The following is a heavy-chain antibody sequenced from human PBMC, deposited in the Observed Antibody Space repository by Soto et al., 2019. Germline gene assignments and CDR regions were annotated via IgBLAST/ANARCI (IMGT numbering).Heavy chain of an antibody. CDR1: GGSISSSSYY. Sequence: SETLSLTCTVSGGSISSSSYYWGWIRQPPGKGLEWIGSIYYSGSTYYNPSLKSRVTISVDTSKNQFSLKLSSVTAADTAVYYCARHPSMDTAMVTFFDYWGQGTLVTVSS. V-gene: IGHV4-39*01. CDR2: IYYSGST. D-gene: IGHD5-18*01. J-gene: IGHJ4*02. CDR3: ARHPSMDTAMVTFFDY.